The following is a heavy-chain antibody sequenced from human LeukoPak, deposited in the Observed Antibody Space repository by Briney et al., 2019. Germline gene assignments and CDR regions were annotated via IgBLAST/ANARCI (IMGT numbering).Heavy chain of an antibody. Sequence: SQTLSLTCTVSGGSISSGGHFWTWIRQHPGKGLEWIGYIYYSGSTYYNPSLKSRVTISVDTSKNQFSLKLSSVTAADTAVYYCARVKIAAGLFCFDYWGQGTLVTVSS. CDR3: ARVKIAAGLFCFDY. CDR1: GGSISSGGHF. D-gene: IGHD6-13*01. CDR2: IYYSGST. V-gene: IGHV4-31*03. J-gene: IGHJ4*02.